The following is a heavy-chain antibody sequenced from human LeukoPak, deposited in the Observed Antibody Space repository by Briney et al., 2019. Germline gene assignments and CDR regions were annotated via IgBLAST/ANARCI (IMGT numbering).Heavy chain of an antibody. D-gene: IGHD5-12*01. V-gene: IGHV4-30-4*01. Sequence: ASETLSLTCTVSGNSISSGDYYWSWIRQPPGKGLEWIGYIYYSGTTYNSPSVKSRVTISVDMSKNQIYLKLASVTAADTAIYYCASSGYSGYEIPYFLHYWGQGTLVTVSS. CDR1: GNSISSGDYY. CDR3: ASSGYSGYEIPYFLHY. J-gene: IGHJ4*02. CDR2: IYYSGTT.